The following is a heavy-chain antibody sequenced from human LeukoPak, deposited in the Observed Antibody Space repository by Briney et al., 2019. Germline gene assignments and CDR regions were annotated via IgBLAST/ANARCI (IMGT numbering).Heavy chain of an antibody. CDR1: GFTFSSYA. Sequence: PGGSLRLPCAASGFTFSSYAMHWVRQAPGKGLEWVAVISYDGSNKYYADSVKGRFTISRDNSKNTLYLQMNSLRAEDTAVYYCARAPTGESYSSGWLGYWGQGTLVTVSS. CDR3: ARAPTGESYSSGWLGY. J-gene: IGHJ4*02. D-gene: IGHD6-19*01. V-gene: IGHV3-30-3*01. CDR2: ISYDGSNK.